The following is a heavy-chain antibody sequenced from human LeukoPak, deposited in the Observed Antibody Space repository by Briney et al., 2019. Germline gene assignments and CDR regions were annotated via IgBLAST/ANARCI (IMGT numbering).Heavy chain of an antibody. Sequence: GGSLRLSCAASGFTFSTYWMSWVRQAPGKWLEWVANIKQDGSEKYYADSVKGRFTISRDNAKNSLYLQMNSLRAEDTAIYYCARYNWNYHSSGYWGQGTLVTVSS. CDR3: ARYNWNYHSSGY. D-gene: IGHD1-7*01. CDR2: IKQDGSEK. CDR1: GFTFSTYW. V-gene: IGHV3-7*05. J-gene: IGHJ4*02.